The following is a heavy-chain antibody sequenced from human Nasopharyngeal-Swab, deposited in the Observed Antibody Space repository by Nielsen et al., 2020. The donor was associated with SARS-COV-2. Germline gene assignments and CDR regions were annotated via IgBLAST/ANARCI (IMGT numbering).Heavy chain of an antibody. V-gene: IGHV3-11*03. J-gene: IGHJ4*02. Sequence: GESLKISCAASGFTFSDYYMSWIRQAPGKGLEWVSYISSSSSYTDYADSVKGRFTISRDNAKNSLYLQMDNLRAEDTAVYYCARSTSSSWYRPLDYWGPGTLVTVSS. CDR2: ISSSSSYT. D-gene: IGHD6-13*01. CDR3: ARSTSSSWYRPLDY. CDR1: GFTFSDYY.